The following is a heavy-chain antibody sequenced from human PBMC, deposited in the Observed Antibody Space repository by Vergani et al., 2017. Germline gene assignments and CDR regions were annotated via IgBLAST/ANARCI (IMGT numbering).Heavy chain of an antibody. CDR1: GGSISSSSYY. Sequence: QLQLQESGPGLVKPSGTLSLTCTVSGGSISSSSYYWGWIRQPPGKGLEWIGSIYYSGSTYYNPSLKSRVTISVDTSKNQFSLKLSSVTAADTAVYYCARLVSTNSRIAVAGKLDYWGQGTLVTVSS. J-gene: IGHJ4*02. CDR2: IYYSGST. D-gene: IGHD6-19*01. CDR3: ARLVSTNSRIAVAGKLDY. V-gene: IGHV4-39*01.